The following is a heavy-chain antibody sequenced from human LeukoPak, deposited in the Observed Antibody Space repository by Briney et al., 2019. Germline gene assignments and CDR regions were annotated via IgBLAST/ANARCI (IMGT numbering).Heavy chain of an antibody. V-gene: IGHV1-2*02. CDR3: ARAHYGSGSCYMFDY. Sequence: ASVKVSCKASGYTFTGYYMHWVRQAPGQGLEWMGWINPNSGGTNYAQKFQGRVTMTRDTSISTAYMELSRLRSDDTAVYYCARAHYGSGSCYMFDYWGQGTLVTVSS. CDR1: GYTFTGYY. J-gene: IGHJ4*02. D-gene: IGHD3-10*01. CDR2: INPNSGGT.